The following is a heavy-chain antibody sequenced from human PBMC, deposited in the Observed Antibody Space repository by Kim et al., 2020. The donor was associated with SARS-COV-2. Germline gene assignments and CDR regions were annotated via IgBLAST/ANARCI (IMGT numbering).Heavy chain of an antibody. V-gene: IGHV1-46*01. CDR3: ARDLGVLAVTMVRGVPGIFAFDI. Sequence: ASVKVSCKASGYTFTSYYMHWVRQAPGQGLEWMGIINPSGGSTSYAQKFQGRVTMTRDTSTSTVYMELSSLRSEDTAVYYCARDLGVLAVTMVRGVPGIFAFDIWGQGTMVTVSS. CDR1: GYTFTSYY. J-gene: IGHJ3*02. D-gene: IGHD3-10*01. CDR2: INPSGGST.